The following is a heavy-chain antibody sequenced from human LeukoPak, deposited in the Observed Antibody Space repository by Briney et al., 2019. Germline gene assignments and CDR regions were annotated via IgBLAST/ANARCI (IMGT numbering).Heavy chain of an antibody. J-gene: IGHJ4*02. CDR3: ARAGLFFDYGDHVFDY. D-gene: IGHD4-17*01. CDR1: GYTFTSYG. CDR2: ISAYNGNT. Sequence: ASVKVSSKASGYTFTSYGISWVRQAPGQGLEWMGWISAYNGNTNYAQKLQGRVTMTTDTSTSTAYMELRSLRSDDTAVYYCARAGLFFDYGDHVFDYWGQGTLVTVSS. V-gene: IGHV1-18*01.